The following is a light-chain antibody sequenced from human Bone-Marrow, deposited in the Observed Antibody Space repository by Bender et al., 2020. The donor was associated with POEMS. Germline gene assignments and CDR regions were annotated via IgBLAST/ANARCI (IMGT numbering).Light chain of an antibody. CDR2: EVS. J-gene: IGLJ1*01. Sequence: QSALTQPPSASGSPGQSVTISCTGASSDVGGYDSVSWFQHHPGEAPKLMIYEVSKRPSGVPDRFSGSKSGSTASLTVSGLQAEDEADYYCCSYAAGSTFVFGGGTRVTVL. CDR1: SSDVGGYDS. CDR3: CSYAAGSTFV. V-gene: IGLV2-8*01.